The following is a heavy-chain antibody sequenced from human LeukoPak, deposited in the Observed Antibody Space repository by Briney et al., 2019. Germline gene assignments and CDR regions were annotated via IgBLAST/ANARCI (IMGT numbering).Heavy chain of an antibody. CDR2: INPNSGGT. V-gene: IGHV1-2*02. CDR3: ARDPIVLHYDSSGYFNHPTNFDY. J-gene: IGHJ4*02. Sequence: ASVKVSCKASGYTFTGYYMHWVRQAPGQGLEWMGWINPNSGGTNYAQKFQGRVTMTRDTSISTAYMELSRLRSDDTAVYYCARDPIVLHYDSSGYFNHPTNFDYWGQGTLVTVSS. D-gene: IGHD3-22*01. CDR1: GYTFTGYY.